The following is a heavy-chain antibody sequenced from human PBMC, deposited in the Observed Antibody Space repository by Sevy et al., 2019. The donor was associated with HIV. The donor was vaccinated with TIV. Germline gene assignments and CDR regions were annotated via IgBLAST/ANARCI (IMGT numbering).Heavy chain of an antibody. Sequence: SETLSLTCAVYGGSFSGYYWSWIRQPPGKGLEWMGEINHSGSTNYNPSLKSRVTISVDTSKNQFSLKLSSVTAADTAVYYCAREDDVRGYWGQGTLVTVSS. V-gene: IGHV4-34*01. D-gene: IGHD1-1*01. J-gene: IGHJ4*02. CDR2: INHSGST. CDR3: AREDDVRGY. CDR1: GGSFSGYY.